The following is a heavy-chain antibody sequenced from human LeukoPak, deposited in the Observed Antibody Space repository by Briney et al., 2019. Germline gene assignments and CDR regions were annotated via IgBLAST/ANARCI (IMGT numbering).Heavy chain of an antibody. CDR1: GGSISSGGYY. D-gene: IGHD6-6*01. CDR3: ARGLAAPLPDY. V-gene: IGHV4-30-2*01. J-gene: IGHJ4*02. Sequence: SQTLSLTCTVSGGSISSGGYYWSWIRQPPGKGLEWIGYIYHSGSTYYNPSLKSRVTISVDRSKNQFSLKLSSVTAADTAVYYCARGLAAPLPDYWGQGTLVTVSS. CDR2: IYHSGST.